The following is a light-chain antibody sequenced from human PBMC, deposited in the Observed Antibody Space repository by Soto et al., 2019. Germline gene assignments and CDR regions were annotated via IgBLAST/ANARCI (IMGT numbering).Light chain of an antibody. CDR3: CSYAGSYTLV. Sequence: QSALTQPRSVSGSPGQSVTISCTGTRSDVGGYNYVSWYQQHPGKAPKLMLYDVSKRPSGVPDRFSGSKSGNTASLTISGLQAEDEADYYCCSYAGSYTLVFGGGTKVNVL. CDR2: DVS. V-gene: IGLV2-11*01. J-gene: IGLJ2*01. CDR1: RSDVGGYNY.